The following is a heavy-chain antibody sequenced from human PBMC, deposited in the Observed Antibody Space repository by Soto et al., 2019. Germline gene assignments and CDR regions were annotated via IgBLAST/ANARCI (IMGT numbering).Heavy chain of an antibody. D-gene: IGHD6-13*01. J-gene: IGHJ4*02. CDR1: GYTFTSYA. CDR3: ARWAAGFDY. Sequence: QVQLVQSGAEEKKPGASVKVSCKASGYTFTSYAMHWVRQAPGQRLEWMGWINAGNGNTKYSQKFQGRVTITRDTAASTAYMELRSLRSEDTAIYYGARWAAGFDYWGQGTLVTVSS. V-gene: IGHV1-3*05. CDR2: INAGNGNT.